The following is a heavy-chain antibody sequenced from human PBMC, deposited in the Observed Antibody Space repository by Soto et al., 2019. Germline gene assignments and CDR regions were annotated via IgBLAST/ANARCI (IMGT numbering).Heavy chain of an antibody. J-gene: IGHJ4*01. D-gene: IGHD3-3*01. Sequence: QVQLVQSGAEVKKPGSSVKVSCKASGGTFSSYAISWVRQAPGQGLDWLGGIIPIFVTANYAQKFQGRVTITADQSTSPAYMELSSLSSDDTAVYYGERDQSTESCLEWLPYNYWGHGTLVTVSS. CDR3: ERDQSTESCLEWLPYNY. CDR2: IIPIFVTA. CDR1: GGTFSSYA. V-gene: IGHV1-69*01.